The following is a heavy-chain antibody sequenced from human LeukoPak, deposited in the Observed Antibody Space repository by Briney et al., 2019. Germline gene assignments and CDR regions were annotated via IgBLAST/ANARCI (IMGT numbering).Heavy chain of an antibody. CDR3: ARGRAWYSSSWYWYFDL. CDR2: INCSSSTI. D-gene: IGHD6-13*01. Sequence: PGGSLRLSCAASGFTFSSYSMNWVRQAPGKGLEWVSYINCSSSTIYYADSVKGRFTISRDNAKNSLYLQMNSLRDEDTAVYYCARGRAWYSSSWYWYFDLWGRGTLVTVSS. V-gene: IGHV3-48*02. CDR1: GFTFSSYS. J-gene: IGHJ2*01.